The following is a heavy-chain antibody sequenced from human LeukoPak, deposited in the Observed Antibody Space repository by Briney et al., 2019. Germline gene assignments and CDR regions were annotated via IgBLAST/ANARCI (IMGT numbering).Heavy chain of an antibody. CDR3: AKVRNSIAVAGSDY. CDR2: ISGSGGST. V-gene: IGHV3-23*01. J-gene: IGHJ4*02. CDR1: GFTFSSYA. Sequence: LPGGSLSLACAASGFTFSSYAMSWVRQAPGKGREWVSAISGSGGSTYYADSVKGRFTISRDNSKNTLYLQMNSLRAEDTAVYYCAKVRNSIAVAGSDYWGQGTLVTVSS. D-gene: IGHD6-19*01.